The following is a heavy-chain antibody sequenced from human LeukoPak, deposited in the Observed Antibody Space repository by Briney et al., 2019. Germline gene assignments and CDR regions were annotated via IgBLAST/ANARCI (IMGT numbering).Heavy chain of an antibody. J-gene: IGHJ3*02. CDR3: ATRFWVPAASAFDI. CDR1: GGSFSGYY. CDR2: INHSGST. Sequence: SETQSLTCADYGGSFSGYYWSWIRQPPGKGLEWIGEINHSGSTNYNPSLKSRVTISVDTSKNQFSLKLSSVTAADTAVYYCATRFWVPAASAFDIWGQGTMVTVSS. D-gene: IGHD2-2*01. V-gene: IGHV4-34*01.